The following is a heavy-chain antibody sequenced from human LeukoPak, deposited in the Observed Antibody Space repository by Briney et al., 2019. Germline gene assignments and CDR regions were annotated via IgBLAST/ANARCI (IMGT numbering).Heavy chain of an antibody. J-gene: IGHJ5*02. Sequence: SETLSLTCAVYGGSFSGYYWSWIRQPPGKGLEWIGEINHSGSTNYNPSLKSRVTISVDTSKNQFSLKLSSVTAADTAVYYCARRGSGMDFDPWGQGTLVTVSS. V-gene: IGHV4-34*01. CDR1: GGSFSGYY. CDR2: INHSGST. D-gene: IGHD6-19*01. CDR3: ARRGSGMDFDP.